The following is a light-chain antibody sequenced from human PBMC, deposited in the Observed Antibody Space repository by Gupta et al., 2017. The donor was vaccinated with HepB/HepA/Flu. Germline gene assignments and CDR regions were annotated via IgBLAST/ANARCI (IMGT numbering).Light chain of an antibody. J-gene: IGKJ2*01. CDR3: HQTDNTPYT. Sequence: DIQMTQSPSSLSASVGDRVTITCRASQSIRQYLNWYQRKPGQAPKSLIYGISNLHSGVPSKFSGGGSGTDFTLSISKLQPEDSATYYCHQTDNTPYTFGQGTKLEIK. CDR2: GIS. CDR1: QSIRQY. V-gene: IGKV1-39*01.